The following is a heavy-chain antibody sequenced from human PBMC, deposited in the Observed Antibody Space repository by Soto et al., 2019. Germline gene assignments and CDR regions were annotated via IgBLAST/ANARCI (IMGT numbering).Heavy chain of an antibody. CDR1: GGSISSGGYS. J-gene: IGHJ4*02. CDR2: IYHSGST. D-gene: IGHD6-19*01. V-gene: IGHV4-30-2*01. CDR3: ARSLRGWLNAPRY. Sequence: PSETLSLTCAVSGGSISSGGYSWSWIRQPPGKGLEWIGYIYHSGSTYYNPSLKSRVTISLDRSKNQFSLKLSSVTAADTAVYYCARSLRGWLNAPRYWGQGTLVTVSS.